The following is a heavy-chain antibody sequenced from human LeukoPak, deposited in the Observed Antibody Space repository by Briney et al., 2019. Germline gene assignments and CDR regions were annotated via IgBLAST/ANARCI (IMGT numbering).Heavy chain of an antibody. CDR3: ARSGRGTYYYFDL. Sequence: ASVKVSCKASSYTFTRYGISWVRQAHGQGLEWMGWISGSNGNTNYAQKFQGRVSMTADTSTSTAYMELRSVRSDDTAVYYCARSGRGTYYYFDLWGQGTLVTVSS. J-gene: IGHJ4*02. D-gene: IGHD1-26*01. CDR2: ISGSNGNT. V-gene: IGHV1-18*01. CDR1: SYTFTRYG.